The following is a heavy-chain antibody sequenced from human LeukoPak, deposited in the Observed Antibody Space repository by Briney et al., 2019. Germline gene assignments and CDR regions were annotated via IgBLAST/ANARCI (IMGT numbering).Heavy chain of an antibody. CDR2: IYSGGST. J-gene: IGHJ6*02. V-gene: IGHV3-66*01. Sequence: GGSLRLSCAASGFTVSSNYMSWVRQAPGKGLEWVSVIYSGGSTYYADSVKGRFTISRDNSKNTLYLQMNSLRAEDTAVYYCARGWVPTSYKMYGMDVWGQGATVTVSS. D-gene: IGHD2-2*01. CDR3: ARGWVPTSYKMYGMDV. CDR1: GFTVSSNY.